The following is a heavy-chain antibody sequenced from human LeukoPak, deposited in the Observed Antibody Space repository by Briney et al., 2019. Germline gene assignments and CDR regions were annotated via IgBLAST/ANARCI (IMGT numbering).Heavy chain of an antibody. CDR1: GFTFSSYG. CDR2: ISYDGSDK. Sequence: GGSLRLSCAASGFTFSSYGMHWVRQAPGKGLEWVAVISYDGSDKYYADSVEGLFTISRDNSKNTLYLQMNSLRAEDTAVYYCAKYAPPLYDTSGRIDYWGQGTLVTVSS. CDR3: AKYAPPLYDTSGRIDY. J-gene: IGHJ4*02. V-gene: IGHV3-30*18. D-gene: IGHD3-22*01.